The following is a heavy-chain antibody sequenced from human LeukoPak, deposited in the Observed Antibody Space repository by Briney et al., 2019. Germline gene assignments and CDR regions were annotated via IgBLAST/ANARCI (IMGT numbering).Heavy chain of an antibody. CDR3: AKDLTYYYDSSGDDAFDI. CDR2: ISGSGGST. J-gene: IGHJ3*02. Sequence: GGSLRLSCAASGFTFSSYAMSWVRQAPGKGLEWVSAISGSGGSTYYADSVKGRFTISRDNSKNTLYLQMNSLRAEDTAVYYCAKDLTYYYDSSGDDAFDIWGQGAMVTVSS. D-gene: IGHD3-22*01. CDR1: GFTFSSYA. V-gene: IGHV3-23*01.